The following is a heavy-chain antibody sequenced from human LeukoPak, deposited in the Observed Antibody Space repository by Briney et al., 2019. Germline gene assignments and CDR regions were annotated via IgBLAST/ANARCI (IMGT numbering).Heavy chain of an antibody. V-gene: IGHV3-49*03. CDR1: GFTFADYA. CDR3: TRGYGNYESRGSKPWFLPYYFDY. CDR2: IRSKIYGGTT. D-gene: IGHD4-11*01. J-gene: IGHJ4*02. Sequence: QAGGSLRLSCTASGFTFADYAMSWFRQAPGKGLEWVGFIRSKIYGGTTEYAASVKGRFTISRDDSKSIVYLQMNSLKTEDTAVYYCTRGYGNYESRGSKPWFLPYYFDYWGQGTLVTVSS.